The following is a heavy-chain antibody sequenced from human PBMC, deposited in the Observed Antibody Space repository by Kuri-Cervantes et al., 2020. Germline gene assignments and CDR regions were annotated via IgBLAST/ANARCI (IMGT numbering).Heavy chain of an antibody. D-gene: IGHD3-10*01. Sequence: GESLKISCAASGSTFSSYGMHWVRQAPGKGLEWVAVISYDGSNRYYADSVKGRFTTSRDNSKNTLYLQMNSLRAEDTAVYYCASYAGFGESAYYYYYGMDVWGQGTTVTVSS. V-gene: IGHV3-30*03. CDR2: ISYDGSNR. CDR1: GSTFSSYG. J-gene: IGHJ6*02. CDR3: ASYAGFGESAYYYYYGMDV.